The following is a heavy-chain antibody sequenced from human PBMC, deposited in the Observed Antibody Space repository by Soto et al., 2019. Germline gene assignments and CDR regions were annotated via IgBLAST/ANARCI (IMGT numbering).Heavy chain of an antibody. J-gene: IGHJ4*02. CDR1: GFTFQNHW. V-gene: IGHV3-7*03. CDR2: IKEDGGET. D-gene: IGHD5-18*01. CDR3: ARGDHSDAILY. Sequence: PRLSCAASGFTFQNHWLSWVRQAPGKGLEWVAHIKEDGGETQYLDSVKGRFTISRDNIEKSLHLHLSRLRSEDTAVYYCARGDHSDAILYWGQGTLVTVSS.